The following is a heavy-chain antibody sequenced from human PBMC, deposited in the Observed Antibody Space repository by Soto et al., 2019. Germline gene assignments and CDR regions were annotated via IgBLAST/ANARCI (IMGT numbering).Heavy chain of an antibody. CDR3: ARAYCGGDCTRSYYYYGMDV. CDR2: IIPIFGAA. CDR1: GGTFNNYA. V-gene: IGHV1-69*01. D-gene: IGHD2-21*02. J-gene: IGHJ6*02. Sequence: QVQLVQSGAEVKKPGSSVKVSCKASGGTFNNYAISWVRQAPGQGLEWMGGIIPIFGAAHYAQKFQGRVTITADESTSTSYMVLSGLRSEDTAVYYCARAYCGGDCTRSYYYYGMDVWGHGTTVSVPS.